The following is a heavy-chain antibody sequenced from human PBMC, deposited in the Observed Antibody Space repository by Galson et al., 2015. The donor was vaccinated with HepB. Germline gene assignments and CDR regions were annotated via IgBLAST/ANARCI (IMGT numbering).Heavy chain of an antibody. CDR1: GFTFSNAW. CDR3: TTELRFLEWLPYYYYYYMAS. Sequence: SLRLSCAASGFTFSNAWMNWVRQAPGKGLEWVGRIKSKTDGGTTDYAAPVKGRFTISRDDSKNTLYLQMNSLKTEDTAVYYCTTELRFLEWLPYYYYYYMASWAKGTTVT. D-gene: IGHD3-3*01. V-gene: IGHV3-15*07. J-gene: IGHJ6*03. CDR2: IKSKTDGGTT.